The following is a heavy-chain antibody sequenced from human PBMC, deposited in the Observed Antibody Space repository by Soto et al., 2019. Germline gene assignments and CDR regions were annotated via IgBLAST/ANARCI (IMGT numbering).Heavy chain of an antibody. J-gene: IGHJ4*02. D-gene: IGHD4-17*01. CDR1: GGSISSYY. CDR3: ARLLTVTNAFDY. Sequence: PSETLSLTCTVSGGSISSYYWSWIRQPPGKGLEWIGYIYYSGSTNYNPSLKSRVTISVDTSKNQFSLKLSSVTAADTAVYYCARLLTVTNAFDYWGQGTLVTVSS. CDR2: IYYSGST. V-gene: IGHV4-59*08.